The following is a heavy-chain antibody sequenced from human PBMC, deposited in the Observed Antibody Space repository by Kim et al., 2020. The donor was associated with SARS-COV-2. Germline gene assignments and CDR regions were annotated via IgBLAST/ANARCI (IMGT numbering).Heavy chain of an antibody. J-gene: IGHJ6*02. CDR3: AREGSLIAVAVYRYYGMDV. V-gene: IGHV3-11*05. CDR2: ISSSSYT. D-gene: IGHD6-19*01. CDR1: GFTFSDYY. Sequence: GGSLRLSCAASGFTFSDYYMSWIRQAPGKGLEWVSYISSSSYTNYADSVKGRFTISRDNAKNSLYLQMNSLRAEDTAVYYCAREGSLIAVAVYRYYGMDVWGQGTTVTVSS.